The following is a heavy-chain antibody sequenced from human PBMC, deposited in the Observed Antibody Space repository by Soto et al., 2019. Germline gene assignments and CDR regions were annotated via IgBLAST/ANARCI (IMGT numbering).Heavy chain of an antibody. CDR3: ARGVGAYYFDY. CDR2: IIPIFGTT. Sequence: QVQLVQSGAEVKKPGSSVKVSCKASGGTFSTYAITWVRQAPGQGLEWLGGIIPIFGTTDYARKFQGRVTITAAESTSTVFIELSSLTSEDTAVYYCARGVGAYYFDYWGQGTLFTVSS. D-gene: IGHD1-26*01. J-gene: IGHJ4*02. CDR1: GGTFSTYA. V-gene: IGHV1-69*01.